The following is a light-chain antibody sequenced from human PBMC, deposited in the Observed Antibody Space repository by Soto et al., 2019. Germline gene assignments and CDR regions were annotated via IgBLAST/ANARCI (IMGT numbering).Light chain of an antibody. CDR3: QQYNNWPRT. CDR1: QSVSNN. Sequence: EIVLTQSPGTLSLSQGERATLSCRASQSVSNNYLAWYQQKPGQAPRLLIYGASTRATGIPARFSGSGSGTEFTLTINSLQSEDFAVYYCQQYNNWPRTFGQGTKVDI. CDR2: GAS. V-gene: IGKV3-15*01. J-gene: IGKJ1*01.